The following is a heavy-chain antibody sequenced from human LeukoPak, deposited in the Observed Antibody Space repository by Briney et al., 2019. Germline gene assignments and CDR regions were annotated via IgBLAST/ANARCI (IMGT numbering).Heavy chain of an antibody. V-gene: IGHV4-59*01. Sequence: KPSETLSLTCTVSGGSISSYYWSWIRQPPGKGLEWIGCIYYSGSTNYNPSLKSRVTISVDTSKNQFSLKLSSVTAADTAVYYCARNTVTTPYYYMDVWGKGTTVTVSS. CDR2: IYYSGST. CDR3: ARNTVTTPYYYMDV. D-gene: IGHD4-11*01. J-gene: IGHJ6*03. CDR1: GGSISSYY.